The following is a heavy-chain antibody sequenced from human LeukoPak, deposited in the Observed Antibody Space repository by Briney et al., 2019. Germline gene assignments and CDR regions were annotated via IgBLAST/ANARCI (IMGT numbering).Heavy chain of an antibody. J-gene: IGHJ6*02. CDR3: TGHYYYGMDV. V-gene: IGHV3-66*01. D-gene: IGHD1-14*01. CDR1: GFTVSSNY. Sequence: PGGSLRLSCAASGFTVSSNYMSWVRQAPGKGLEWVSVICSSGSTYYADSVKGRFTISRDNSKNTLYLQMNSLRAEDTAVYYCTGHYYYGMDVCGQGPTVTVSS. CDR2: ICSSGST.